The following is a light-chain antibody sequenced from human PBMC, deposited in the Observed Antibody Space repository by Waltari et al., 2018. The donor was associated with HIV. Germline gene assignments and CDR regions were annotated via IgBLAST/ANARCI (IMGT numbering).Light chain of an antibody. Sequence: EVVMTQSPGTLSVSPGERATLSCRSSENIRNNLDWHQQKPRQAPRLLFYNASARATGGPARFSGSGSGTEFTLTISGLQSEDCAIYYCQQYSRWPPTWTFGQGTKVDVK. CDR2: NAS. CDR3: QQYSRWPPTWT. J-gene: IGKJ1*01. CDR1: ENIRNN. V-gene: IGKV3-15*01.